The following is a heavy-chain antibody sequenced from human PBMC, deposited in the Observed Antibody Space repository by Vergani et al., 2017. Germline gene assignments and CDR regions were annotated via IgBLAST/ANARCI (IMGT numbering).Heavy chain of an antibody. CDR1: GFTFSSYG. J-gene: IGHJ4*02. CDR2: IWYDGSNK. D-gene: IGHD6-19*01. CDR3: ARGGQVAVDY. V-gene: IGHV3-33*01. Sequence: QVQLVESGGGVVQPGRSLRLSCAASGFTFSSYGMHWVRQAPGKGLEWVAVIWYDGSNKYYADSVKGRFTISRDNSKDTLYLQMNSLRAEDTAVYYCARGGQVAVDYWGQGTLVTVSS.